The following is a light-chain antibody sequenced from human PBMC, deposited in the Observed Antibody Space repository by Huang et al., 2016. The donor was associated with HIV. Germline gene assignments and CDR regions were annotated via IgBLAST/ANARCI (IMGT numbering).Light chain of an antibody. Sequence: EIVMTQSPATLSVSPGESATLSCRASQNVDRQLAWYQHKPGQAPRLLISGASSRATDVPARFSGSGSGTEFTLTISNLQSEDFAVYYCQQYDSWPPYIFGQGTKVEIK. CDR3: QQYDSWPPYI. CDR1: QNVDRQ. V-gene: IGKV3-15*01. J-gene: IGKJ2*01. CDR2: GAS.